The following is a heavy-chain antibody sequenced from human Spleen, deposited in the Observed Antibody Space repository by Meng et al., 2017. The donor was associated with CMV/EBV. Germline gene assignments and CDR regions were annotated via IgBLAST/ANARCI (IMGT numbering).Heavy chain of an antibody. CDR2: IYDSGST. V-gene: IGHV4-59*01. Sequence: SETLSLTCTVSGGSISDYYWSWIRQPPGKGLEWIGSIYDSGSTNYNPSLKSRVTMSVDTSKKQISLKLRFVLAADTAVYYCASSAYGGKFTDAFDIWGQGTMVTVSS. CDR3: ASSAYGGKFTDAFDI. CDR1: GGSISDYY. J-gene: IGHJ3*02. D-gene: IGHD4-23*01.